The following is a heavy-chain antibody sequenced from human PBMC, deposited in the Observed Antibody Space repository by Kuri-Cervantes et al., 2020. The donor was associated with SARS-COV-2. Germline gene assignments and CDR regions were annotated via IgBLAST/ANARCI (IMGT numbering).Heavy chain of an antibody. CDR3: ARERAYCSSVSCYGSDS. V-gene: IGHV1-46*01. CDR1: GYTFTDYY. Sequence: ASVKVSWKASGYTFTDYYIHWVRQAPGHGLEWVGMFDPNTHNTISAQRFQGRVTMTRDTSTSTFYMELSSLRSEDTAVYYCARERAYCSSVSCYGSDSWGQGTLVTVSS. J-gene: IGHJ5*01. D-gene: IGHD2-2*01. CDR2: FDPNTHNT.